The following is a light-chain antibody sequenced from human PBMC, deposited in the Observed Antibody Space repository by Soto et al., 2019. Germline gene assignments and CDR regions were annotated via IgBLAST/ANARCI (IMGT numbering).Light chain of an antibody. Sequence: QSALTQPASVSGSPGQSITISCTGTSSDVGRYNYVSWYQQHPGKAPKLVIYEVTNRPSGVSNRFSGSKSGNTASLTISGLQAEDEADYYCSSYTSSTTLDVVFGGGTKLTVL. CDR3: SSYTSSTTLDVV. V-gene: IGLV2-14*01. CDR2: EVT. J-gene: IGLJ2*01. CDR1: SSDVGRYNY.